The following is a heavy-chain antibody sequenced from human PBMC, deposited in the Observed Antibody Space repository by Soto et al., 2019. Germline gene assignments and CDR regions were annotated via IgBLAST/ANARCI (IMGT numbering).Heavy chain of an antibody. Sequence: SETLSLTCAVYGGSFSGYYWSWIRQPPGKGLEWIGEINHSGSTNYNPSLKSRVTISVDTSKNQFSLKLSSVTAADTAVYYCARITPSIVVVPAAPKGYYYYYMDVWGKGTTVTISS. CDR1: GGSFSGYY. CDR3: ARITPSIVVVPAAPKGYYYYYMDV. J-gene: IGHJ6*03. V-gene: IGHV4-34*01. CDR2: INHSGST. D-gene: IGHD2-2*01.